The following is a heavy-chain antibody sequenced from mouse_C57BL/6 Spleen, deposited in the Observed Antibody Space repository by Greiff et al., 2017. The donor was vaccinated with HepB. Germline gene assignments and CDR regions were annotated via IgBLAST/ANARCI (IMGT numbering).Heavy chain of an antibody. J-gene: IGHJ3*01. Sequence: VKLRESGPELVKPGASVKISCKASGYAFSSSWMNWVKQRPGRGLEWIGRIYPGDGDTNYNGKFKGKATLTADKSSSTAYMQLSSLTSEDSAVYFCAREYYGSTTWFAYWGQGTLVTVSA. CDR2: IYPGDGDT. CDR3: AREYYGSTTWFAY. CDR1: GYAFSSSW. V-gene: IGHV1-82*01. D-gene: IGHD1-1*01.